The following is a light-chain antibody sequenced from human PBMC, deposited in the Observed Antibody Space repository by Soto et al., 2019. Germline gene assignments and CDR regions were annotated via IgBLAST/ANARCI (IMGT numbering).Light chain of an antibody. V-gene: IGLV2-14*01. J-gene: IGLJ1*01. CDR1: ISDVGGYNY. CDR3: SSYTSSSTLLYV. Sequence: QSALTQPASVSGSPVQSITLSCTGTISDVGGYNYVSWYQQHPGKAPQLMIYDVCNRTSGVSNRFSGSKSGNTASLTISGLQAENEAYYYCSSYTSSSTLLYVFGTGSKVTV. CDR2: DVC.